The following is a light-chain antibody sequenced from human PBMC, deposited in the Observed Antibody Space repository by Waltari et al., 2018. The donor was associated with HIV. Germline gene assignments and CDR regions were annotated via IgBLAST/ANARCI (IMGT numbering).Light chain of an antibody. J-gene: IGLJ3*02. CDR2: KDT. CDR1: ELPKRY. CDR3: QSTDRSGTWV. V-gene: IGLV3-25*03. Sequence: YELRQPPSVSVSPGPPARITCSGSELPKRYSHWFRQKPGQPPILLIYKDTERPSGISQRFSASKSGTTVTLTINEVQAEDEADYLCQSTDRSGTWVFGGGTRLAVL.